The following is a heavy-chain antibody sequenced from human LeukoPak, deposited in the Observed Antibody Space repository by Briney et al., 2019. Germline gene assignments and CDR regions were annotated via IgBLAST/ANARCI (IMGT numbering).Heavy chain of an antibody. J-gene: IGHJ4*02. CDR2: VIPMFATA. V-gene: IGHV1-69*13. D-gene: IGHD4-17*01. Sequence: SVKVSCKASGGTFSSYAISWVRQAPGQGLEWMRGVIPMFATANYAPKFQDRVTITADESTSTAYMELRSLRSEDTAVYHCARGLHGDYGYFDYWGQGTLVTVSS. CDR3: ARGLHGDYGYFDY. CDR1: GGTFSSYA.